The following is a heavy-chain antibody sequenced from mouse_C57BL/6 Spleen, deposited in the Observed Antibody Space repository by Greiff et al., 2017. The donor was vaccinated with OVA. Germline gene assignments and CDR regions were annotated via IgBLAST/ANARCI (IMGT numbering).Heavy chain of an antibody. V-gene: IGHV1-82*01. J-gene: IGHJ3*01. Sequence: QVQLQQSGPELVKPGASVKISCKASGYAFSSSWMNWVKQRPGKGLEWIGRIYPGDGDTNYNGKFKGKATLTADKSSSTAYMQLSSLTSEDSAVYFGAGEEGAWFADWGKGTLVTVSA. CDR1: GYAFSSSW. CDR2: IYPGDGDT. CDR3: AGEEGAWFAD.